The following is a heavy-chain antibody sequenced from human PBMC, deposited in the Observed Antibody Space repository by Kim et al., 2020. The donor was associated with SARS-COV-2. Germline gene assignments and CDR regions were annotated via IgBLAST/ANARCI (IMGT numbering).Heavy chain of an antibody. J-gene: IGHJ4*02. CDR3: AKDPGLIVVVNYFDY. CDR1: GFTFSSYA. V-gene: IGHV3-23*01. Sequence: GGSLRLSCAASGFTFSSYAMSWVRQAPGKGLEWVSAISGSGGSTYYADSVKGRFTISRDNSKNTLYLQMNSLRAEDTAVYYCAKDPGLIVVVNYFDYWGQGTLVTVSS. D-gene: IGHD3-22*01. CDR2: ISGSGGST.